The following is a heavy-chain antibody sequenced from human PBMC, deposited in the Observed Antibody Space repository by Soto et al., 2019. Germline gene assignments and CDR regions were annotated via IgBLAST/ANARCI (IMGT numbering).Heavy chain of an antibody. Sequence: QLQLQESGPGLVKPSETLSLTCTVSGGSISSSSYYWGWIRQPPGKGLEWIGSIYYSGSTYYNPSIKSRVTRSVDTSKNQFSLKLSSVTAADTAVYYCARRCTNGVCYTPNWNDSPYYGMDVWGQGTTVTVSS. CDR3: ARRCTNGVCYTPNWNDSPYYGMDV. J-gene: IGHJ6*02. CDR1: GGSISSSSYY. CDR2: IYYSGST. V-gene: IGHV4-39*01. D-gene: IGHD2-8*01.